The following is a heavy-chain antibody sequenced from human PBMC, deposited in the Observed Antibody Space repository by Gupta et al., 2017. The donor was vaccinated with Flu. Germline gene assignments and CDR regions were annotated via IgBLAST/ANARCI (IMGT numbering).Heavy chain of an antibody. J-gene: IGHJ3*01. CDR2: FYYSGQT. CDR3: GVYAEMASVGFHL. V-gene: IGHV4-39*01. CDR1: GGSISSSSYY. Sequence: QLQLQESGPGLVKPSETLSLTCSVSGGSISSSSYYWGLLRQAPGKGLEWSGSFYYSGQTYYKSSLKSRVLICADTSKNQFSLEVTSVTAADAAVYYCGVYAEMASVGFHLWGQGTLVAVSS. D-gene: IGHD6-6*01.